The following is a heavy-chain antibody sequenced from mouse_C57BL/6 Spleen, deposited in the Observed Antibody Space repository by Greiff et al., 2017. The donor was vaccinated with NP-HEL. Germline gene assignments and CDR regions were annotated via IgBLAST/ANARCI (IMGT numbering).Heavy chain of an antibody. Sequence: EVHLVESEGGLVQPGSSMKLSCTASGFTFSDYYMAWVRQVPEKGLEWVANINYDGSSTYYLDSLKSRFIISRDNAKNILYLQMSSLKSEDTAAYYCARESMVTNYYAMGCWGQGASVTVSS. CDR1: GFTFSDYY. J-gene: IGHJ4*01. CDR2: INYDGSST. D-gene: IGHD2-2*01. CDR3: ARESMVTNYYAMGC. V-gene: IGHV5-16*01.